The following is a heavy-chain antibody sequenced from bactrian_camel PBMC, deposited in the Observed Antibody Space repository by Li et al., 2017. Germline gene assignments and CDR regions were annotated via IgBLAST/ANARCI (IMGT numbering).Heavy chain of an antibody. J-gene: IGHJ4*01. V-gene: IGHV3S53*01. Sequence: QVQLVESGGGSVQAGGSLRLSCAASAPTYSINCMGWYRQAPGKQPLERELIASISSDGTTTYTDSVKGRVTISQDYAKNTMYLQMNNLKTEDTAVYYCAPAGRSYVDIKYRARLGQGTQVTVS. D-gene: IGHD6*01. CDR1: APTYSINC. CDR2: ISSDGTT.